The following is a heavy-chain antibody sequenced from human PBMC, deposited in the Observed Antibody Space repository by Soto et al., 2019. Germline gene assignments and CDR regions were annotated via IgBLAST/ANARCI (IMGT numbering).Heavy chain of an antibody. D-gene: IGHD1-1*01. J-gene: IGHJ4*02. V-gene: IGHV3-23*01. CDR1: GFTFSSYA. CDR3: ARVENLKYYFDY. CDR2: ISGSGGST. Sequence: GGSLRLSCAASGFTFSSYAMSWVRQAPGKGLEWVSAISGSGGSTYYADSVKGRFTISRDNAKNSLYLQMNSLRAEDTAVYYCARVENLKYYFDYWGQGTLVTVSS.